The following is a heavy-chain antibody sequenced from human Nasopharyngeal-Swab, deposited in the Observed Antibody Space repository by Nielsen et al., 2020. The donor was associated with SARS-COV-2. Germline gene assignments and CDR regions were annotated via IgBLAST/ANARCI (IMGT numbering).Heavy chain of an antibody. Sequence: SETLSLTCTVSGGSISSSSYYWGWIRQPPGKGLEWIGSIYYSGITYYNPSLRSRVTISLDTSKKQFSLKLSSVTAADTAVYYCAREGLQYHYYYGMDVWGQGTTVTVSS. V-gene: IGHV4-39*01. D-gene: IGHD4-11*01. CDR3: AREGLQYHYYYGMDV. J-gene: IGHJ6*02. CDR1: GGSISSSSYY. CDR2: IYYSGIT.